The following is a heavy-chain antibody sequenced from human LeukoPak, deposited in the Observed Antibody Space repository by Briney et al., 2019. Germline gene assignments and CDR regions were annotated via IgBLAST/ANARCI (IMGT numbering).Heavy chain of an antibody. CDR3: ARDSYMAAADTWFDP. J-gene: IGHJ5*02. CDR2: INSGYGNT. CDR1: GYTFTTYT. V-gene: IGHV1-3*01. D-gene: IGHD6-13*01. Sequence: ASVKVSCKASGYTFTTYTIHWVRQAPGQRLEWMGWINSGYGNTKCSQKFQGRVTITSDTSASTAYMEVRSLTSEDTAIYYCARDSYMAAADTWFDPWGQGILVTVSS.